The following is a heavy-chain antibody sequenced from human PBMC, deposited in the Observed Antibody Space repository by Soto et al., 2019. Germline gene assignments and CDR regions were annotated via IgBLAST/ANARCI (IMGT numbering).Heavy chain of an antibody. D-gene: IGHD3-10*01. Sequence: PGGSLRLSCAASEFTFSSYGMHWVRQAPGKGLEWVAVISYDGSNKYYADSVKGRFTISRDNSKTIAYLQMNNLKTGDTAVYYCTRLPPENRGLDAFDIWGQGTMVTVSS. CDR3: TRLPPENRGLDAFDI. CDR2: ISYDGSNK. CDR1: EFTFSSYG. V-gene: IGHV3-30*03. J-gene: IGHJ3*02.